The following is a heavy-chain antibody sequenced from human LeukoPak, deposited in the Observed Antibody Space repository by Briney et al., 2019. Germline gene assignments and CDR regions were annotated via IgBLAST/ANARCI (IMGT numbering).Heavy chain of an antibody. Sequence: PGGSLRLSCAASGFTFDDYGMSWVRQAPGKGLEWVSGINWNGGSTGYADSVKGRFTISRDNAKNSLYLQMNSLRAEDTALYYCARITYYDSSGYYDIGAFDIWGQGTMVTVSS. CDR3: ARITYYDSSGYYDIGAFDI. CDR2: INWNGGST. CDR1: GFTFDDYG. V-gene: IGHV3-20*04. J-gene: IGHJ3*02. D-gene: IGHD3-22*01.